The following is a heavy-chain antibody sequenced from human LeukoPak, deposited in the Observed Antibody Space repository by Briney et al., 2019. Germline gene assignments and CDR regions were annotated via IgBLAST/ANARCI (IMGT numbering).Heavy chain of an antibody. J-gene: IGHJ6*04. Sequence: SGPALVKPTQTLTLTCTFSGFSLTTSGFCVNWIRQPPGKALEWLARIDWDDDKHYNTSLQTRLTISKDTSKNQVVPKMTNIDPVDTGTYYCAREVTSLDVWGKATTVTVSS. D-gene: IGHD2-21*02. V-gene: IGHV2-70*11. CDR3: AREVTSLDV. CDR1: GFSLTTSGFC. CDR2: IDWDDDK.